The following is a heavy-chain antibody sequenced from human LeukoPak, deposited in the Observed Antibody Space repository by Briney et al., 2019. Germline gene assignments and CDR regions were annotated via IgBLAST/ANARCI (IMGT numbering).Heavy chain of an antibody. CDR3: ARDGVGSGYDINWFDP. Sequence: GGSLRLSCAASGFTFSSVSMNWVRQAPGKGLEWVSYISSRSGTIYYADSVKGRFTISRDNAKNSLYLQMNSLRDEDTAVYYCARDGVGSGYDINWFDPGGQGTLVTVSS. CDR1: GFTFSSVS. V-gene: IGHV3-48*02. CDR2: ISSRSGTI. D-gene: IGHD5-12*01. J-gene: IGHJ5*02.